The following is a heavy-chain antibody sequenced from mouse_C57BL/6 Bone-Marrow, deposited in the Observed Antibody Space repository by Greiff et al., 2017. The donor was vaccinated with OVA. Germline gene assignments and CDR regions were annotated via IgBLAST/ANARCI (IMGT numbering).Heavy chain of an antibody. V-gene: IGHV12-3*01. D-gene: IGHD2-10*02. CDR1: GFPITSGYY. Sequence: QVQLKESGPGLVKPSQSLFLTCSITGFPITSGYYWIWIRQSPGKPLEWMGYITHSGETFYNPSLQSPISITREPSKNQFFLQLNSVTTEDTAMYYCAGGYGIAWFAYWGQGTLVTVSA. CDR3: AGGYGIAWFAY. J-gene: IGHJ3*01. CDR2: ITHSGET.